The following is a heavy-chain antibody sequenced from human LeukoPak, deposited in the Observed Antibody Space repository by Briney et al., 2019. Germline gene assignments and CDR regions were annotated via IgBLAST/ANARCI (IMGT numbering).Heavy chain of an antibody. Sequence: GGSLRLSCAASGFTFSSYSMNWVRQAPGKVLEWVSSISSSSSYIYYADSMKGRFTLSRDNSKNTLYLQMNSLRAEDTAVYYCAKGPVTTFDAFDIWGQGTMVTVSS. J-gene: IGHJ3*02. CDR1: GFTFSSYS. D-gene: IGHD4-11*01. CDR2: ISSSSSYI. CDR3: AKGPVTTFDAFDI. V-gene: IGHV3-21*01.